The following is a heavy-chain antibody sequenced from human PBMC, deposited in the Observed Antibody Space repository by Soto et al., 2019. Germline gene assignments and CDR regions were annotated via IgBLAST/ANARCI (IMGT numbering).Heavy chain of an antibody. J-gene: IGHJ6*02. Sequence: LRLSCAASGFTFSSYGMHWVRQAPGKGLEWVAVIWYDGSNKYYADSVKGRFTISRDNSKNTLYLQMNSLRAEDTAVYYCARDGAPTLFGYYYYGMDVWGQGTTVTVSS. V-gene: IGHV3-33*01. CDR2: IWYDGSNK. D-gene: IGHD3-10*01. CDR1: GFTFSSYG. CDR3: ARDGAPTLFGYYYYGMDV.